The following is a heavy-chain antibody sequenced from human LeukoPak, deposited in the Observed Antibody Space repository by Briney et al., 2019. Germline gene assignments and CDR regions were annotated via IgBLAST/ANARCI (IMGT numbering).Heavy chain of an antibody. V-gene: IGHV4-39*01. CDR2: IYYSGST. CDR1: GGSISSSSYY. CDR3: ARIPHIPYIAVAGRIDY. D-gene: IGHD6-19*01. Sequence: PSETLSLTCTVSGGSISSSSYYWGWIRQPPGKGLEWIGSIYYSGSTYYNPSLKSRVTISVDTLKNQFSLKLSSVTAADTAVYYCARIPHIPYIAVAGRIDYWGQGTLVTVSS. J-gene: IGHJ4*02.